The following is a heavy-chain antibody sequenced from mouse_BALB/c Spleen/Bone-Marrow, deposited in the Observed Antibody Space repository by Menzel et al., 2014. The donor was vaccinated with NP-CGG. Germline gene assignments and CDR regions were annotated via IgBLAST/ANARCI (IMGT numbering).Heavy chain of an antibody. J-gene: IGHJ2*01. CDR1: GFSFNSYG. Sequence: EVKLVESGGGLVKPGGSLKLSCTASGFSFNSYGMSLGRPTPGKRLEWGATLTNCGNYTYYPDSVKGRFTISRDNVKNNLYLQMRSLRSEDTALYYCVRNYYGYDGYFDYWGQGTTLTVSS. CDR2: LTNCGNYT. CDR3: VRNYYGYDGYFDY. D-gene: IGHD2-2*01. V-gene: IGHV5-9-2*01.